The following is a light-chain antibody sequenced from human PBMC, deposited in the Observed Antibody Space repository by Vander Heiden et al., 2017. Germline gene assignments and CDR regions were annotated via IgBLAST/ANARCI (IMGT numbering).Light chain of an antibody. J-gene: IGKJ4*01. CDR1: QSISSW. Sequence: DILMTQSPSTLSASVGDRVTITCRASQSISSWLAWYQQKPGKAPKLLIYDASSLESGVPSRCSGSGSGTEFTLTISSLQPDDFATYYCQQYNSSLFGGGTKVEIK. V-gene: IGKV1-5*01. CDR3: QQYNSSL. CDR2: DAS.